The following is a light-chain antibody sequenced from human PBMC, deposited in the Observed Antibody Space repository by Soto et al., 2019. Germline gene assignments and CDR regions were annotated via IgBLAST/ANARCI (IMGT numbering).Light chain of an antibody. V-gene: IGKV1-5*03. CDR3: QQYDSYSVT. CDR2: QAS. CDR1: QSVSNW. Sequence: DIQMTQSPSTLSASIGDRVTISCRASQSVSNWLAWYQQKPGKAPKLLIYQASTLNSGVPSRFSGSGSGTEFTLTISSRQPDDFATYYCQQYDSYSVTFGQGTKLEIK. J-gene: IGKJ2*01.